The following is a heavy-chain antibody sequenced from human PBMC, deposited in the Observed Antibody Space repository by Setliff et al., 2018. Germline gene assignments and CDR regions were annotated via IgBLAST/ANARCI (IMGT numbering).Heavy chain of an antibody. D-gene: IGHD6-13*01. CDR1: GYTFTDYY. V-gene: IGHV1-2*02. J-gene: IGHJ3*02. CDR2: INPRSGDT. CDR3: ARDFFHLPITGNFAAAGTWAFDI. Sequence: ASVKVSCKASGYTFTDYYIHWVRQAPGQGLEWMGWINPRSGDTNYAQSFQGRVTLTRDTSITTVYMQLSRLGSDDTAVYCCARDFFHLPITGNFAAAGTWAFDIWGQGAMVTVSS.